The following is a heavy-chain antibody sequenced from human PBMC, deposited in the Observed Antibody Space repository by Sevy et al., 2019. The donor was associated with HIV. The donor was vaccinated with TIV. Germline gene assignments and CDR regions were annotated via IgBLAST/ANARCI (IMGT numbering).Heavy chain of an antibody. CDR1: GFTFHTYA. Sequence: QLGGSLRLSCAASGFTFHTYAVLWVRQAPGKGLEWLTLISYDGVNKYYADSVKGRFTISRDNSKNTLDLQMDSMRVEDTALYYCARVALEYCTNDCYHRFDYWGQGTLVTVSS. CDR2: ISYDGVNK. J-gene: IGHJ4*02. CDR3: ARVALEYCTNDCYHRFDY. V-gene: IGHV3-30-3*01. D-gene: IGHD2-8*01.